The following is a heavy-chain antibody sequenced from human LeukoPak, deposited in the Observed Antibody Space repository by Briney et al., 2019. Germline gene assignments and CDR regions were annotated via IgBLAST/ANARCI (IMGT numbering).Heavy chain of an antibody. D-gene: IGHD6-13*01. V-gene: IGHV3-23*01. CDR2: ISGSGGTT. Sequence: GGSLRLSCAASGFTFSSYSMNWVRQAPGKGLEWVSGISGSGGTTYHADSVKGRFTISRDTSKNTLYLQMNTLRAEDTAVYYCTKAAGITYYYYNMDVWGQGTTVTVS. CDR3: TKAAGITYYYYNMDV. CDR1: GFTFSSYS. J-gene: IGHJ6*02.